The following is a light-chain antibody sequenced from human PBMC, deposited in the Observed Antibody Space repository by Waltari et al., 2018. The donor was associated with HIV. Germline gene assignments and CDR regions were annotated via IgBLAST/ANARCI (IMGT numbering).Light chain of an antibody. V-gene: IGLV6-57*02. CDR1: GGRIASNY. Sequence: NFMMTQPHSVSESPGKTVTISCTASGGRIASNYVQWYQQRPGSAPTTVIYEDDQRPSGVPERFSGSIDRSSNSSSLTISGLRTEDEADYSCHSYDNNFVYVCGGGTKVTVL. J-gene: IGLJ1*01. CDR2: EDD. CDR3: HSYDNNFVYV.